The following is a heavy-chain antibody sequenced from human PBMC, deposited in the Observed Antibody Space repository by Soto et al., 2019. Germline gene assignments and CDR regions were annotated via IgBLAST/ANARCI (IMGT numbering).Heavy chain of an antibody. D-gene: IGHD6-6*01. CDR1: GYSFTSYW. CDR3: SKFKYSTSVRYLQH. J-gene: IGHJ1*01. Sequence: GESLKISCKGSGYSFTSYWISWVRQMPGKGLEWMGRIDPSDSYTNYSPSFQGHVTISADKSISTAYLQWTSLKASDTAIYYCSKFKYSTSVRYLQHWGQGTPVTVSS. V-gene: IGHV5-10-1*01. CDR2: IDPSDSYT.